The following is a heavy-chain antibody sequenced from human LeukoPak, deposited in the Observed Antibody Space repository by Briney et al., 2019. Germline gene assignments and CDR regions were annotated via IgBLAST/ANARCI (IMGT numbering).Heavy chain of an antibody. CDR3: ARYSSTWTFDY. CDR2: ISAYNGNT. CDR1: GYTFTNYG. V-gene: IGHV1-18*01. D-gene: IGHD6-13*01. J-gene: IGHJ4*02. Sequence: ASVKVSCKTSGYTFTNYGITWVRQAPGQGLEWMGWISAYNGNTEYAQNLQGRVTMTTDTSTSTGYMELRSLRSDDTAVYYCARYSSTWTFDYWGQGTLVTASS.